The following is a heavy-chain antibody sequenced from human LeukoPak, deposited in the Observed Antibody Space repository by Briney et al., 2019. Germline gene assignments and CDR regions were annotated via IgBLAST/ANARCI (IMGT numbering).Heavy chain of an antibody. D-gene: IGHD3-3*01. V-gene: IGHV1-18*01. Sequence: GASVKVSCKASGYTFTSYGISWVRQAPGQGLEWMGWISAYNGNTNYAQKLQGRVTMTTDTSTSTAYMELRSLRSDDTAVYYCARGSARGYYDFWSGYPLFNWFDPWGQGTLVTVSS. CDR2: ISAYNGNT. CDR3: ARGSARGYYDFWSGYPLFNWFDP. J-gene: IGHJ5*02. CDR1: GYTFTSYG.